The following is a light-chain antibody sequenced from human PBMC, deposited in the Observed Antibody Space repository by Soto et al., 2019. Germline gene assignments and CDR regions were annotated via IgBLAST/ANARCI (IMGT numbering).Light chain of an antibody. V-gene: IGKV3-15*01. CDR2: SAS. J-gene: IGKJ4*01. Sequence: EIVMTQSPATLSVSPGERATLSCRASQSVRSNLAWYQQKPGQAPRLLIYSASTRATGIPARFSGSGSGTEFTLTISSLQSEDFAVYYCQHYNNWPLTFGGGTKVDI. CDR1: QSVRSN. CDR3: QHYNNWPLT.